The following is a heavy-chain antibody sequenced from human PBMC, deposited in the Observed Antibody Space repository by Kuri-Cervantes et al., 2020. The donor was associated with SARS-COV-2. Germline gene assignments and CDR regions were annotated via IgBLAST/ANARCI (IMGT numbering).Heavy chain of an antibody. J-gene: IGHJ4*02. CDR1: GGSFSGYY. D-gene: IGHD3-22*01. CDR3: ASSSRGYYDSSGYYRY. V-gene: IGHV4-34*01. Sequence: SQTLSLTCAVYGGSFSGYYWSWIRQSPGKGLEWIGEINHSGSTNYNPSLKSRVTISVDTSKNQFSLKLSSVTAADTAVYYCASSSRGYYDSSGYYRYWGQGTLVTVSS. CDR2: INHSGST.